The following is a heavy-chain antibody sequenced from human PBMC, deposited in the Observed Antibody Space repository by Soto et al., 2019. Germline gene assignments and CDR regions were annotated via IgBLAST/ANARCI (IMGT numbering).Heavy chain of an antibody. V-gene: IGHV1-46*01. J-gene: IGHJ6*02. CDR1: GYTFTSYY. CDR2: INPSGGST. D-gene: IGHD6-19*01. Sequence: GASVKVSCKASGYTFTSYYMHWVRQAPGQGLEWMGIINPSGGSTSYAQKFQGRVTMTRDTSTSTVYMELSSLRSEDTAVYYCARDRLAVAGTGGMDVWGQGTTVTVSS. CDR3: ARDRLAVAGTGGMDV.